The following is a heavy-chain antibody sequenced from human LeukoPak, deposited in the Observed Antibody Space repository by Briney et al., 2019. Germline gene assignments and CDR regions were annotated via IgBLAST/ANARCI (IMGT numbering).Heavy chain of an antibody. CDR1: GFSFDDYA. CDR2: ITWNSGGI. CDR3: AKAPTAYYYYYYMDV. J-gene: IGHJ6*03. Sequence: PGGSLRLSCVASGFSFDDYALHWVRQVPGQGLEWVSGITWNSGGIGYGDSVKGRFVVSRDNAKNSLYLQMNSLRAEDTALYYCAKAPTAYYYYYYMDVWGKGTTVTVSS. V-gene: IGHV3-9*01.